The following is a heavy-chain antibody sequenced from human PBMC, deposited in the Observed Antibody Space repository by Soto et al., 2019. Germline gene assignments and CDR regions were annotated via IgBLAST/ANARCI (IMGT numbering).Heavy chain of an antibody. J-gene: IGHJ3*01. Sequence: HITLKESGPTLVKPTQTLTLTCIFSGFSFSADGVGVGSIRQPPVKTLEGLALIYWDDDTRYRPSLKSRLTITKDSSKNQVVLTMTNMDPLDTATYYCAHAFGGTSWPNDAFDVWGQGTVVTVSS. D-gene: IGHD3-16*01. CDR1: GFSFSADGVG. V-gene: IGHV2-5*02. CDR2: IYWDDDT. CDR3: AHAFGGTSWPNDAFDV.